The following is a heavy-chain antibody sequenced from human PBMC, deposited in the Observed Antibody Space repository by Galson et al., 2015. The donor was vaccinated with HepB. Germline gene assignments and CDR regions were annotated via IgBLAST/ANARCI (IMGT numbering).Heavy chain of an antibody. CDR3: ASQSSSPYYYGMDV. Sequence: SVKVSCKASGYIFTYRYLHWVRRAPGQALEWMGWITPFNGNTNYAQKFQDRVTITRYRSMRTAYMELSSLRSEDTAMYYCASQSSSPYYYGMDVWGQGTTVTVSS. CDR2: ITPFNGNT. CDR1: GYIFTYRY. J-gene: IGHJ6*02. D-gene: IGHD6-6*01. V-gene: IGHV1-45*02.